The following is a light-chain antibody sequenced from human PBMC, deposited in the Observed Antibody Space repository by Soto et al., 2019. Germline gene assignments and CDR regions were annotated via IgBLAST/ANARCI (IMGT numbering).Light chain of an antibody. Sequence: IHITRSPSSLSSSVLYIFTITCLASQSISSYLNWYQQKPGKAHEIMIYAASSLQSGVPSRFSGSGSGTDFTLTISSLQPEDSAAYYCQESYSSMITFGGGTKVDIK. V-gene: IGKV1-39*01. J-gene: IGKJ4*01. CDR3: QESYSSMIT. CDR2: AAS. CDR1: QSISSY.